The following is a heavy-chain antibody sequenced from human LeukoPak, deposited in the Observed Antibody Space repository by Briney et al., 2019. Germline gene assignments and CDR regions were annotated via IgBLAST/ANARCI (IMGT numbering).Heavy chain of an antibody. J-gene: IGHJ4*02. V-gene: IGHV3-74*01. D-gene: IGHD3-22*01. CDR3: ARDYYDSSGFYSQSY. Sequence: GGSLRLSCVASGFTFSSSRMYWVRQAPGKGLVWASRISSDGSSTTYADSVKGRFTISRDNAKNSLYLQMNSLRAEDTAVYYCARDYYDSSGFYSQSYWGQGTRVTVSS. CDR2: ISSDGSST. CDR1: GFTFSSSR.